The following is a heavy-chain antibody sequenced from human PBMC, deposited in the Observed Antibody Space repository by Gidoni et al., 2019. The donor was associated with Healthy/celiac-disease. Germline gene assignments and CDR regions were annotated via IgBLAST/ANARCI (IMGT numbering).Heavy chain of an antibody. CDR1: GFTFSSYS. J-gene: IGHJ4*02. D-gene: IGHD5-18*01. Sequence: EVPLVESGGGLVNPGGSLSLSCAASGFTFSSYSMNWVRQAPGKGLEWVSSISSSSSYIYYADSGKGRFTISRDNAKNSLYLQMNSLRAEDTAVYYCARDHESGYSYGYFDYWGQGTLVTVSS. V-gene: IGHV3-21*01. CDR3: ARDHESGYSYGYFDY. CDR2: ISSSSSYI.